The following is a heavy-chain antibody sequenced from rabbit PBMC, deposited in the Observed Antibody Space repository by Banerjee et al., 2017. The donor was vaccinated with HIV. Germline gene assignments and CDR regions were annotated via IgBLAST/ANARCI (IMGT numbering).Heavy chain of an antibody. CDR2: IYIGSGST. V-gene: IGHV1S45*01. CDR1: GFSFSSYYY. D-gene: IGHD2-1*01. Sequence: QEQLEESGGDLVKPEGFLTLTCTASGFSFSSYYYMCWVRQAPGKGLEWIGCIYIGSGSTWYASWAKGRFTISKTSSTTVTLQMTSLTAADTATYFCTREPWVGGVGHGDFNLWGPGTLVTVS. J-gene: IGHJ4*01. CDR3: TREPWVGGVGHGDFNL.